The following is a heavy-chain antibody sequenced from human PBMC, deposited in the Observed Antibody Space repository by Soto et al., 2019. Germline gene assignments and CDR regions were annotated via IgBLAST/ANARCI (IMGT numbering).Heavy chain of an antibody. CDR1: GFIFSNYA. CDR2: ISGSGATT. J-gene: IGHJ4*02. D-gene: IGHD6-6*01. CDR3: AKEYSTSFDY. V-gene: IGHV3-23*01. Sequence: GGSLRLSCAASGFIFSNYAMSWVRQAPGRGLEWVSAISGSGATTYYPDSVKGRFTISRDNSKNTLYLQMNNLRADDTAVYYCAKEYSTSFDYWGQGTPVTVSS.